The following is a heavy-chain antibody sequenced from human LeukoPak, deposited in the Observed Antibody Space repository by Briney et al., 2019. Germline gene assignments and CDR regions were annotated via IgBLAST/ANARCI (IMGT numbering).Heavy chain of an antibody. CDR2: ISRNENST. V-gene: IGHV3-23*01. CDR3: AKDQNVVVPAAIGY. J-gene: IGHJ4*02. CDR1: GFTFSSYA. Sequence: GGSLRLSCAASGFTFSSYAMSWVRQAPGKGLEWVSGISRNENSTYYADSVKGRFTISRDNSKNTLYLQMNSLRAEDTAVYYCAKDQNVVVPAAIGYWGQGTLVTVSS. D-gene: IGHD2-2*01.